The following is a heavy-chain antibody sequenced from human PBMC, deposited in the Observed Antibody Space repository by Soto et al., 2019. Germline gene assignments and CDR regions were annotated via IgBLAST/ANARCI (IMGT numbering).Heavy chain of an antibody. CDR2: IYYTGRT. CDR3: AKDPSPQPTTVVTPGWFDP. D-gene: IGHD4-17*01. Sequence: PSETLSLTCTVSGGSIRTGGYYWSWIRQHPGKGLEWLGYIYYTGRTYYNPSLKNRLTMSVDMSKSQFSLKLTSLTAADTAVYYCAKDPSPQPTTVVTPGWFDPWGQGILVTVSS. J-gene: IGHJ5*02. V-gene: IGHV4-31*03. CDR1: GGSIRTGGYY.